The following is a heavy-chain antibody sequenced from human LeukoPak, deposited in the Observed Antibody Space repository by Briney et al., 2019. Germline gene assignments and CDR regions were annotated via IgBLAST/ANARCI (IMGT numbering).Heavy chain of an antibody. Sequence: GASVKVSCKASGGTFSSYAISWVRQAPGQGLEWMGRIIPIFGTANYAQKFQGRVTITTDESTSTAYMELSSLRSEDTAVYYCARGPVGATPGPFQHWGQGTLVTVSS. J-gene: IGHJ1*01. CDR2: IIPIFGTA. CDR1: GGTFSSYA. V-gene: IGHV1-69*05. CDR3: ARGPVGATPGPFQH. D-gene: IGHD1-26*01.